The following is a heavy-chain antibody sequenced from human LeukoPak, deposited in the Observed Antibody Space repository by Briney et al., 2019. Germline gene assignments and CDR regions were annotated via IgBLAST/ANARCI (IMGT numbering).Heavy chain of an antibody. D-gene: IGHD3-10*01. CDR1: GFTFSSYA. CDR3: ARRLNSYGSGSTGSYYYYGMDV. J-gene: IGHJ6*02. CDR2: ISYDGSNK. V-gene: IGHV3-30*04. Sequence: GGSLRLSCAASGFTFSSYAMHWVRQAPGKGLEWVAVISYDGSNKYYADSVKGRFTISRDNSKNTLYLQMNSLRAEDTAVYYCARRLNSYGSGSTGSYYYYGMDVWAKGPRSPSP.